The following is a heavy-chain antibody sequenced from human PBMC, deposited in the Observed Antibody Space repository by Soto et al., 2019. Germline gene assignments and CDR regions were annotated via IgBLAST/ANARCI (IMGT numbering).Heavy chain of an antibody. J-gene: IGHJ6*02. V-gene: IGHV3-23*01. CDR1: GFTFSSYA. Sequence: GGSLRLSCAASGFTFSSYAMSWVRQAPGKGLEWVSAISGSGGSTYYADSVKGRFTISRDNSKNTLYLQMNSLRAEDTAVYYCAKESARCLEWLTTPYGMDVWGQGTTVTVSS. CDR2: ISGSGGST. D-gene: IGHD3-3*01. CDR3: AKESARCLEWLTTPYGMDV.